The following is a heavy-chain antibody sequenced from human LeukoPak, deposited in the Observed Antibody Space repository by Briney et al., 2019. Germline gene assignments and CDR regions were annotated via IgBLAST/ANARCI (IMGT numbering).Heavy chain of an antibody. CDR2: IYYFESS. D-gene: IGHD6-25*01. Sequence: SETLSLTCTVSGGSISSSSYYWGWIRQPPGKGLGWIGTIYYFESSYCNPSLKTRVTISVDTSKNQFSLKLSSVTAADTAVYYCARRRAATIDYWGQGTLVTVSS. J-gene: IGHJ4*02. V-gene: IGHV4-39*01. CDR3: ARRRAATIDY. CDR1: GGSISSSSYY.